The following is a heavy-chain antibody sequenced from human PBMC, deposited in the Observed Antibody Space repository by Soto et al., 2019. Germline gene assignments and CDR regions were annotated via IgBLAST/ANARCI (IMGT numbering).Heavy chain of an antibody. D-gene: IGHD3-10*01. Sequence: QVQLQESGPGQVKPSQTLSLTCSISNGAINSAGHFWSWLRQPPGKGLEWLGYIYYTGRTYYNPPLQPRTAFSRDTSKTRFTLQLTSVTAAATAVYYCARGLRGVSLDYFDLWGQGSPVTVSS. J-gene: IGHJ4*02. CDR1: NGAINSAGHF. CDR2: IYYTGRT. CDR3: ARGLRGVSLDYFDL. V-gene: IGHV4-31*03.